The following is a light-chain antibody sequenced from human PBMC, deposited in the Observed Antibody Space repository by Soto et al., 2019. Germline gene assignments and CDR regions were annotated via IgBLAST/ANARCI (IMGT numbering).Light chain of an antibody. CDR3: SSYTSSSTLEV. CDR1: RSDDGGYNF. V-gene: IGLV2-14*01. J-gene: IGLJ1*01. Sequence: QSALAQPASVSGSPGQSITMSCTGTRSDDGGYNFVSWYQQLPGKAPKLMIYEVRNRPSGVSNRFSGSKSGNTASLTISGLQAEDEADYYCSSYTSSSTLEVFGTGTKLTVL. CDR2: EVR.